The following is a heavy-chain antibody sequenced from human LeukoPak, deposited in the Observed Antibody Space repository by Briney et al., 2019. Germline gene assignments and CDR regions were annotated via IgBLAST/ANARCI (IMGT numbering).Heavy chain of an antibody. Sequence: GGSLRLPCAASGFTFSSYAMSWVRQVPGKGLEWVSGISGSGGSTFYADSVKGRFTISRDNSKNTLYLQMNSLRAEDTAVYYCAKDSSSWPEYFQHWGQGTLVTVSS. CDR3: AKDSSSWPEYFQH. CDR2: ISGSGGST. D-gene: IGHD6-13*01. V-gene: IGHV3-23*01. J-gene: IGHJ1*01. CDR1: GFTFSSYA.